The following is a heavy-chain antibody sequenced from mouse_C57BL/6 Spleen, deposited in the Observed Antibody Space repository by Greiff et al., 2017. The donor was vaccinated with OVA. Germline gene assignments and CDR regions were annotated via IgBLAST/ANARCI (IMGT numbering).Heavy chain of an antibody. Sequence: EVMLVQSGAGLVKPGGSLKLSCAASGFTFSSYAMSWVRQTPEKRLEWVAYISSGGDYIYYADTVKGRFTISRDNARNTLYLQMSSLKSEDTAMYYCTRDDYSNYYFDYWGQGTTLTVSS. CDR2: ISSGGDYI. CDR3: TRDDYSNYYFDY. CDR1: GFTFSSYA. J-gene: IGHJ2*01. V-gene: IGHV5-9-1*02. D-gene: IGHD2-5*01.